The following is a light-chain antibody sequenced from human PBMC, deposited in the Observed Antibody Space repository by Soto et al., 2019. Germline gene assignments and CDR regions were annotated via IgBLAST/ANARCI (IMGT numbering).Light chain of an antibody. Sequence: QAVVTQEPSLPVSPGGTVTLTCASSTGAVTSGYYPNWFQQKPGQAPRALSYSTSNKHSWTPARFSGSLLGGKAALTLSGVQPEDEAEYYCLLYYGGAVVFGGGTQLTVL. V-gene: IGLV7-43*01. CDR2: STS. CDR1: TGAVTSGYY. CDR3: LLYYGGAVV. J-gene: IGLJ2*01.